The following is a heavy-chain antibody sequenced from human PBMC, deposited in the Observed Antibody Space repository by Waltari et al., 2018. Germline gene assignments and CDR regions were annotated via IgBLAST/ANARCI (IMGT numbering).Heavy chain of an antibody. CDR3: ATGGVTISGPPDWFDP. CDR2: IYYSGST. J-gene: IGHJ5*02. V-gene: IGHV4-39*07. Sequence: QLQLQESGPGLVKPSETLSLTCTVSGGSISSSSYYWGWLRQPPGKGLEWIGSIYYSGSTYYNPSLKSRVTISVDTSKNQFSLKLSSVTAADTAVYYCATGGVTISGPPDWFDPWGQGTLVTVSS. D-gene: IGHD3-3*01. CDR1: GGSISSSSYY.